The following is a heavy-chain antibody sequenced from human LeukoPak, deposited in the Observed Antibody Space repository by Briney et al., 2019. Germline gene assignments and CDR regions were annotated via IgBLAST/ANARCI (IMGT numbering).Heavy chain of an antibody. D-gene: IGHD3-10*01. CDR1: GGSISTYY. Sequence: SETLSLTCSVSGGSISTYYWSWIRQPPGKGLEWIGYIYYSGRTNYNPSLKSRVTILVDTSRNQFSLKLNSVTAADTAVYYCARDASPITMIRGSRFDPWGQGTLVTVSS. V-gene: IGHV4-59*01. CDR2: IYYSGRT. J-gene: IGHJ5*02. CDR3: ARDASPITMIRGSRFDP.